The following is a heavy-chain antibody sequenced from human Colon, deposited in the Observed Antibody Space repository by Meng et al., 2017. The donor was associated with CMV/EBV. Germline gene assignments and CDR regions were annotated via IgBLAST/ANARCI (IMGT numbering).Heavy chain of an antibody. Sequence: GGSLRLSCTVSGLTFSDSFMSWVRQAPGKGLEWVANIKQDGSEKCYVDSVKGRFTISRDNARKSVYLQMDSLRAEDTAVYYCARLVVGDNDYFDYWGQGTLVTVSS. CDR3: ARLVVGDNDYFDY. CDR1: GLTFSDSF. D-gene: IGHD2-15*01. CDR2: IKQDGSEK. V-gene: IGHV3-7*01. J-gene: IGHJ4*02.